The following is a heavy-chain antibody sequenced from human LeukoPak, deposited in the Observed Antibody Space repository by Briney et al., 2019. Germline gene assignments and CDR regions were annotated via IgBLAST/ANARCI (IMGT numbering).Heavy chain of an antibody. CDR3: ARICGSTSCLDY. J-gene: IGHJ4*02. CDR2: INPNSGGT. Sequence: GASVKVSCKASGYTFTGYYMHWVRQAPGQGLEWMGWINPNSGGTNYAQKFQGRVTMTRDTSISTAYMELSSLRSEDTAVYYCARICGSTSCLDYWGQGTLVTVSS. D-gene: IGHD2-2*01. V-gene: IGHV1-2*02. CDR1: GYTFTGYY.